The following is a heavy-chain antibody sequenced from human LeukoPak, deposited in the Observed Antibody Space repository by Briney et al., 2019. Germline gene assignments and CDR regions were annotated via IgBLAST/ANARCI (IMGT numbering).Heavy chain of an antibody. CDR3: ARSGNSWYFDL. V-gene: IGHV4-4*02. Sequence: SETLSLTCAVSGGSISSNNWWSWARQTPGKGLEWIGEIYNSGSTNYNPSLKSRVTISVDKSKNQFSLRLSSVTAADTAVYYCARSGNSWYFDLWGRGTLVTVSS. CDR2: IYNSGST. J-gene: IGHJ2*01. CDR1: GGSISSNNW. D-gene: IGHD4-23*01.